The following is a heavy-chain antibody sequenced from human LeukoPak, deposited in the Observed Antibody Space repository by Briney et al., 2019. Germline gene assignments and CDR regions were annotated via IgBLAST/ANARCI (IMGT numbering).Heavy chain of an antibody. D-gene: IGHD1-26*01. J-gene: IGHJ5*02. CDR2: IFPKTGGT. Sequence: GDSVKVSCKASGYTFTAYYMHWVRQAPGQGLGWMGWIFPKTGGTSYAQKFQGRVTMTRDTSISTAYMELIGLRSDDTAVYYCAGPWDQVGFDPWGQGTLVTVSS. CDR3: AGPWDQVGFDP. V-gene: IGHV1-2*02. CDR1: GYTFTAYY.